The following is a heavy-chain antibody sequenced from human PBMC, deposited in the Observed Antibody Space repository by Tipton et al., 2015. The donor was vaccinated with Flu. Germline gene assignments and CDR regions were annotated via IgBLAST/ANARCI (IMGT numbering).Heavy chain of an antibody. V-gene: IGHV4-61*02. D-gene: IGHD1-26*01. CDR3: ARSGSYHHYYFDL. CDR1: GVSTTSTLYY. CDR2: IYPSGNT. Sequence: TLSLTCAVSGVSTTSTLYYWSWIRQPAGKGLEWIGRIYPSGNTNYNPSLQSRVTMSVDTSRNQFSLSLTSVTAADAAIYYCARSGSYHHYYFDLWGRGTLVSVSS. J-gene: IGHJ2*01.